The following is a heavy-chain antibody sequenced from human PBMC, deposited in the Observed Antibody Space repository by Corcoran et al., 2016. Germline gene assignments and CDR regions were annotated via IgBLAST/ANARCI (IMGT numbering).Heavy chain of an antibody. CDR1: GGSISSTHHY. J-gene: IGHJ4*02. V-gene: IGHV4-39*01. CDR2: IYYRGST. D-gene: IGHD3-3*01. Sequence: QLQLQESGPGLVKPSETLSLSCTVSGGSISSTHHYWGWIRQPPGQGLEWIGSIYYRGSTYYSPSLKSRVTVSVDTSKNQFSLILSSVTAADTAVYYCARLGYDDLHLDYWGQGTLVTVSS. CDR3: ARLGYDDLHLDY.